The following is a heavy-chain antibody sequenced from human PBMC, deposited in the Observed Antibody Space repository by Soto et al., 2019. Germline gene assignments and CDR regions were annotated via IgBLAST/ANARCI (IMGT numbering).Heavy chain of an antibody. D-gene: IGHD3-16*02. CDR2: ISGSGGST. J-gene: IGHJ4*02. V-gene: IGHV3-23*01. Sequence: EVQLLESGGGLVQPGGSLRLSCAASGFTFSSYAMSWVRQAPGKGLEWVSAISGSGGSTYYADSVKGRFTISRDNSKNTLYLQMNSLRAEDTAVYYCAKGSNYDYIWGSYPLIDYWGQGTLVTVSS. CDR3: AKGSNYDYIWGSYPLIDY. CDR1: GFTFSSYA.